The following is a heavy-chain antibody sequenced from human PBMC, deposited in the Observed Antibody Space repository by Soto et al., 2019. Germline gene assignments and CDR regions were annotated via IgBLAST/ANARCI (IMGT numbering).Heavy chain of an antibody. CDR2: ISGSGGST. J-gene: IGHJ4*02. Sequence: GGSLRLSCAASGFTFSSYAMSWVRQAPGKGLEWVSAISGSGGSTYYADSVKGRFTISRDNSKNTLYLQMNSLRAEDTAVYYCAKDFAVAGTNNVNYWGQGTLVTVSS. CDR1: GFTFSSYA. D-gene: IGHD6-19*01. CDR3: AKDFAVAGTNNVNY. V-gene: IGHV3-23*01.